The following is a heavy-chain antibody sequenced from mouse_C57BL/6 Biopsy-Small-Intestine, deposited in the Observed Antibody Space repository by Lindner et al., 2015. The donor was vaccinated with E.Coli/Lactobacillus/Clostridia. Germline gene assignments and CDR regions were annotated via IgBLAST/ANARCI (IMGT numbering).Heavy chain of an antibody. Sequence: QLQESGPELVKPGASVKISCKASGYSFTGYYIHWVKQSHGNILDWIGYISPYNGISSYNQKFKGKATLTVDKSSSTAYMELRSLTSEDSAVYYCAANYGSLAWFAYWGQGTLVTVSA. CDR3: AANYGSLAWFAY. V-gene: IGHV1-31*01. CDR2: ISPYNGIS. D-gene: IGHD2-2*01. J-gene: IGHJ3*01. CDR1: GYSFTGYY.